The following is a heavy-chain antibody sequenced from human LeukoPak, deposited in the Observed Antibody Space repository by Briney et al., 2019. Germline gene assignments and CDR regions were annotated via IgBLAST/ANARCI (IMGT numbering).Heavy chain of an antibody. Sequence: ASVKVSCKASGYTFNSYGISWVRQAPGQGLEWMGWISPYNGYTNYAQKLQGRVTMTTDTSTSTAYMELRSLRSEDTAVYYCALADIVVVPAAHYYYYGMDVWGKGTTVTVSS. CDR1: GYTFNSYG. V-gene: IGHV1-18*04. CDR2: ISPYNGYT. J-gene: IGHJ6*04. CDR3: ALADIVVVPAAHYYYYGMDV. D-gene: IGHD2-2*01.